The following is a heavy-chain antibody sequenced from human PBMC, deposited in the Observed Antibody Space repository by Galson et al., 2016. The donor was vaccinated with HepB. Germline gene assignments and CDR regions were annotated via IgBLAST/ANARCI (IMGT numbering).Heavy chain of an antibody. CDR3: ARVQYYYDTTRRVYYYYGMDV. V-gene: IGHV1-46*01. CDR1: GYTFTSYY. J-gene: IGHJ6*02. Sequence: SVKVSCKASGYTFTSYYMHCVRQAPGQGLEWMGTINPSGGSTSYAQKFQGRVTMTRDTSTSTVYMELSSLRSEDTAVYYCARVQYYYDTTRRVYYYYGMDVWGQGTTVTVSS. CDR2: INPSGGST. D-gene: IGHD3-22*01.